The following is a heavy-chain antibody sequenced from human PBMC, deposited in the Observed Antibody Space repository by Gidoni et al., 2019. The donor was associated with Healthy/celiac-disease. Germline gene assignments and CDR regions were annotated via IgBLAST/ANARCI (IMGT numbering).Heavy chain of an antibody. CDR1: SSYA. CDR3: AKPQGYCSSTSCSLTPIDY. Sequence: SSYAMRWVRQAPGKGLEWVSAISGSGGSTYYADAVKGRFTISRDNSKNTLYLQMNSLRAEDTAVYDCAKPQGYCSSTSCSLTPIDYWGQGTLVTVSS. CDR2: ISGSGGST. D-gene: IGHD2-2*01. J-gene: IGHJ4*02. V-gene: IGHV3-23*01.